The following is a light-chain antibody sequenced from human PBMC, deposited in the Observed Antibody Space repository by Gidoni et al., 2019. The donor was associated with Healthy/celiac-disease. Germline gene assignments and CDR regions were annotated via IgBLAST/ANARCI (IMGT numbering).Light chain of an antibody. Sequence: DIQMTPPPSTLSASVGDRVTITCRASQSISSWLAWYQQKPGKAPKLLIYKASSLESGVPSRFSSSGSGTEYTLTISSLQPDDFATYYCQQYNSYPYTFGQGTKLEIK. J-gene: IGKJ2*01. CDR1: QSISSW. CDR2: KAS. V-gene: IGKV1-5*03. CDR3: QQYNSYPYT.